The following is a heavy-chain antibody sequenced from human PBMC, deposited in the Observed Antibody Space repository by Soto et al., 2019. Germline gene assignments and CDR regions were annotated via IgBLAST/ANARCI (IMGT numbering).Heavy chain of an antibody. CDR3: ARDPIPSGSYLDY. J-gene: IGHJ4*02. CDR1: GGTFSSYA. D-gene: IGHD1-26*01. V-gene: IGHV1-69*13. CDR2: IIPIFGTA. Sequence: RASVKVSCKASGGTFSSYAISWVRQAPGQGLEWMGGIIPIFGTANYAQKFQGKVTITADESTSTAYMELRSRTLKDTACYSCARDPIPSGSYLDYGGQGTLVTVSS.